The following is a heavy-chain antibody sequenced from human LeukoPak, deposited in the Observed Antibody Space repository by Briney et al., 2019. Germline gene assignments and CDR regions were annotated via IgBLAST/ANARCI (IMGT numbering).Heavy chain of an antibody. J-gene: IGHJ4*02. Sequence: PGGSLRLSCAASGFTFSSYAMHWVRQAPGKGLEWVAVISYDGSNKYYADSVKGRFTISRDNSKNTLYLQMNSLRAEDAAVYYCARSSGIAVAGTFPDYWGQGTLVTVSS. CDR3: ARSSGIAVAGTFPDY. CDR2: ISYDGSNK. CDR1: GFTFSSYA. V-gene: IGHV3-30-3*01. D-gene: IGHD6-19*01.